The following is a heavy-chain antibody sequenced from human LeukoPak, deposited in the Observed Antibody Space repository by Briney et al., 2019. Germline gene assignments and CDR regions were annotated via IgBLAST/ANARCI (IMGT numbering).Heavy chain of an antibody. CDR3: ARRSRGGFDY. J-gene: IGHJ4*02. D-gene: IGHD3-10*01. Sequence: SETLSLACTVSGGSISSSSYYWGWIRQPPGKGLECIGSIYYSGSTYYNPSLKSRVTISVDTSKKQFSLNLSSVTAADTAVYYCARRSRGGFDYWGQGTLVTVSS. CDR1: GGSISSSSYY. CDR2: IYYSGST. V-gene: IGHV4-39*01.